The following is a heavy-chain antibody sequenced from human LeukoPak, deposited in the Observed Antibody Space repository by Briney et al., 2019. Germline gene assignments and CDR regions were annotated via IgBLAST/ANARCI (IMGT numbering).Heavy chain of an antibody. Sequence: GASVKVSCKASGYTFTSYPLNWVRQAPGQGLEWMGWINTDTRNPTYAQGSRGRIVFSLDTSVSTAYLQISSLKAEDTAVYYCARDDYYGSGIPYFDYWGQGTLVTVSS. CDR2: INTDTRNP. CDR1: GYTFTSYP. CDR3: ARDDYYGSGIPYFDY. J-gene: IGHJ4*02. V-gene: IGHV7-4-1*02. D-gene: IGHD3-10*01.